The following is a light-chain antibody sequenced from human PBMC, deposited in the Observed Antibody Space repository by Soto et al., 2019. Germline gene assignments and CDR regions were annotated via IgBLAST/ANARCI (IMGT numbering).Light chain of an antibody. CDR2: GAS. CDR3: QQYVSSRRT. J-gene: IGKJ1*01. Sequence: DIVSTQPPGTLSLSRGERATLSRRVCQTVSSSYLAWYQQKPGQAPRVLIYGASSRASGIPDRFSGSGSGTDFTLTISRLEAEDFAVYYCQQYVSSRRTFGEGAKV. CDR1: QTVSSSY. V-gene: IGKV3-20*01.